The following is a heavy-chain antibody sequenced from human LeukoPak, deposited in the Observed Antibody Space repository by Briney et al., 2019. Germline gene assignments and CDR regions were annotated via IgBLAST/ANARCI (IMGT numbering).Heavy chain of an antibody. CDR3: ARRLSLRFDAFAV. D-gene: IGHD3-3*01. V-gene: IGHV3-30*03. J-gene: IGHJ3*01. CDR2: VSYDGSVK. CDR1: GFTFSAYS. Sequence: PGRSLRLSCAASGFTFSAYSMHWVRQAPGKGLEWVAVVSYDGSVKVYVDSVKGRFTISRDTSKNTLFLQMNSLRAEDTALCFCARRLSLRFDAFAVWGPGTVVTVSS.